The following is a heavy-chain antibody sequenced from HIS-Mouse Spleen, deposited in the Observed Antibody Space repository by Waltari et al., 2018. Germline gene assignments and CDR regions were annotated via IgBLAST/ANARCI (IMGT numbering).Heavy chain of an antibody. V-gene: IGHV4-39*07. Sequence: QLQLQESGPGLVKPSETLSLTCPVSGGSISSSSYYWRWLRQPPGKGLEWIGSIYYSGSTYYNPSLKSRVTISVDTSKNQFSLKLSSVTAADTAVYYCAREIPYSSSWYDWYFDLWGRGTLVTVSS. D-gene: IGHD6-13*01. CDR2: IYYSGST. CDR1: GGSISSSSYY. CDR3: AREIPYSSSWYDWYFDL. J-gene: IGHJ2*01.